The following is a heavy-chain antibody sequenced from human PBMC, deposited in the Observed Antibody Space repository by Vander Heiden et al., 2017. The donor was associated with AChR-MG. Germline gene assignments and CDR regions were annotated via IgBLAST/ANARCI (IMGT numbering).Heavy chain of an antibody. V-gene: IGHV1-46*03. CDR1: GYTFTSSY. D-gene: IGHD2-2*01. CDR2: INPSGGST. Sequence: QVQLVQSGAEVKKPGASVKVSCKASGYTFTSSYMHWVRQAPGQGLEWMGIINPSGGSTSYAQKFQGRVTMTRDTSTSTVYMELSSLRSEDTAVYYCAREGHRIVVVPAAMGDYWGQGTLVTVSS. J-gene: IGHJ4*02. CDR3: AREGHRIVVVPAAMGDY.